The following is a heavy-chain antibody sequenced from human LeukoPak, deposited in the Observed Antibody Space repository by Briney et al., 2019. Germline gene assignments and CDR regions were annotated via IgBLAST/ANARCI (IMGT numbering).Heavy chain of an antibody. D-gene: IGHD3-9*01. J-gene: IGHJ4*02. CDR3: ARDGYYDILTGYYKALDY. Sequence: GGSLRLSCAASGFTFSSYWMSWVRQAPGKGLEWVANIKQDGSEKYYVDSVKGRFTISRDNAKNSLYLQMNSLRAEDTAVYYCARDGYYDILTGYYKALDYWGQGTLVTVSS. CDR2: IKQDGSEK. V-gene: IGHV3-7*01. CDR1: GFTFSSYW.